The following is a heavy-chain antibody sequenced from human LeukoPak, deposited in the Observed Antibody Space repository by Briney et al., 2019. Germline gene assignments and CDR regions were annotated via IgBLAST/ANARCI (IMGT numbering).Heavy chain of an antibody. J-gene: IGHJ4*02. V-gene: IGHV1-46*01. CDR1: VYSHTSDW. D-gene: IGHD4-11*01. CDR3: TREVVGTTIKNFDS. CDR2: INSGSGSV. Sequence: ASVKVSCKASVYSHTSDWMHWVRQAPGQGLEWMGAINSGSGSVSHAQKLQGRVTMTRDTATSTVYMELSSLGSEDTAVYYCTREVVGTTIKNFDSWGQGTLVTVSS.